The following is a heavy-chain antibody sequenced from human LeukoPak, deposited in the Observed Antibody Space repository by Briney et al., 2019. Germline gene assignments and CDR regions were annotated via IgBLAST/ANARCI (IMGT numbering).Heavy chain of an antibody. CDR2: IYYSGST. CDR1: GGSISSSSYY. D-gene: IGHD4-17*01. Sequence: NTSETLSLTCTVSGGSISSSSYYWGWIRQPPGKGLEWIGSIYYSGSTYYNPSLKSRVTISVDTSKNQFSLRLSYVTAADTAVYYCASRPYGDQPWYWGQGTLVTVSS. V-gene: IGHV4-39*01. J-gene: IGHJ4*02. CDR3: ASRPYGDQPWY.